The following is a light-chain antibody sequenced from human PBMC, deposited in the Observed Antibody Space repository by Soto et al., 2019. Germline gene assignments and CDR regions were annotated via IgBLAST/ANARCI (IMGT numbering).Light chain of an antibody. V-gene: IGLV2-14*01. J-gene: IGLJ2*01. Sequence: QSVLTQPASVSGSPGQSITISCTGTSSDVGGYNYVSWYQQHPGKAPKLIIYEVSHRPSGVSNRFSGSKSGNTASLTISGLQAEDEAYYYCSSYTNTNTHVLFGGGTKLTVL. CDR1: SSDVGGYNY. CDR2: EVS. CDR3: SSYTNTNTHVL.